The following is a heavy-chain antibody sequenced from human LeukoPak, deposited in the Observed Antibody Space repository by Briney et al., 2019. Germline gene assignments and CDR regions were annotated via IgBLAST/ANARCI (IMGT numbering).Heavy chain of an antibody. CDR3: ARGAGYSSSPLYYFDY. CDR2: INPNSGGT. D-gene: IGHD6-13*01. V-gene: IGHV1-2*02. J-gene: IGHJ4*03. Sequence: ASVKVSCKASGYTFTGYYMHWVRQAPGQGLEWMGWINPNSGGTNYAQKFQGRVTMTRDTSISTAYMELSRLRSDDTAVYYCARGAGYSSSPLYYFDYWGQGTTVTVSS. CDR1: GYTFTGYY.